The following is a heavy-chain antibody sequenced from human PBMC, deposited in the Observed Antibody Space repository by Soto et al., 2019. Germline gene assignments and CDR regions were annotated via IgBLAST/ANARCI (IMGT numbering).Heavy chain of an antibody. J-gene: IGHJ6*02. D-gene: IGHD6-6*01. CDR2: ISWNSGSI. V-gene: IGHV3-9*01. CDR3: AKDIEAAARPSYYYGMDV. Sequence: EVQLVESGGGLVQPGRSLRLSCAASGFTFDDYAMHWVRQAPGKGLEWVSGISWNSGSIGYADSVKGRFTISRDNAKNSLYLQMNSLRAEDTALYYCAKDIEAAARPSYYYGMDVWGQGTTVTVSS. CDR1: GFTFDDYA.